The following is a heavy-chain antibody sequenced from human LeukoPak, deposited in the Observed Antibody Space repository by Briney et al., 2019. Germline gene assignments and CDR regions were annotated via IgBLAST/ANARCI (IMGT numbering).Heavy chain of an antibody. CDR3: AKAPAGPEYSSSWKFGYNWFDP. CDR1: GFTFSNYA. V-gene: IGHV3-23*01. D-gene: IGHD6-13*01. J-gene: IGHJ5*02. CDR2: ISGSGGST. Sequence: GGSLRLSCTASGFTFSNYAMNWVRQAPGKGLEWVSVISGSGGSTYYADSVKGRFTISRDNSKSTLYLQMNGLRAEDTAVYYCAKAPAGPEYSSSWKFGYNWFDPWGQGTLVTVSS.